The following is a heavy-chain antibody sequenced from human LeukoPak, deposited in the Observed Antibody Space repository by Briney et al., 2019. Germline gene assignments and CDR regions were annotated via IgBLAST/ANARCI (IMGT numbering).Heavy chain of an antibody. J-gene: IGHJ6*02. CDR1: GGTFSSYA. CDR2: IIPIFGTA. CDR3: ARDYPYYDYVWGSGYYYYYYGMDV. V-gene: IGHV1-69*13. D-gene: IGHD3-16*01. Sequence: SVKVSCKASGGTFSSYAISWVRQAPGQGLEWMGEIIPIFGTANYAQKFQGRVTITADESTSTAYMELSSLRSEDTAVYYCARDYPYYDYVWGSGYYYYYYGMDVWGQGTTVTVSS.